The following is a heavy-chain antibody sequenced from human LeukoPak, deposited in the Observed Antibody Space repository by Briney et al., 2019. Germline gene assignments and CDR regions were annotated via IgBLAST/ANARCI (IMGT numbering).Heavy chain of an antibody. J-gene: IGHJ4*02. D-gene: IGHD3-10*01. CDR2: ISYDGSNK. CDR1: GFTFSSYG. Sequence: PGRSLRLSCAASGFTFSSYGMHWVRQAPGKGLEWVAVISYDGSNKYYADSVKGRFTISRDNSKNTLYLQMNSLRAEDTAVYYCAKATYYYGSGSYYPKTHLGYWDQGTLVTVSS. V-gene: IGHV3-30*18. CDR3: AKATYYYGSGSYYPKTHLGY.